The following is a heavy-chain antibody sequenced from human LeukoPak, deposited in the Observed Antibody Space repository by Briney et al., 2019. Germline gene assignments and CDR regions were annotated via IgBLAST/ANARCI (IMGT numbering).Heavy chain of an antibody. D-gene: IGHD4-23*01. J-gene: IGHJ4*02. CDR2: ISRSGGAT. CDR1: GFTFSTYS. V-gene: IGHV3-48*02. Sequence: GGSLTLSCAASGFTFSTYSMNWVRQAPGKGLDWVSYISRSGGATGYADSVKGRFTISRDNAKNSLYLQMNSLRDEDTAVYYCASDRWYAFDYWGQGTLVSVSS. CDR3: ASDRWYAFDY.